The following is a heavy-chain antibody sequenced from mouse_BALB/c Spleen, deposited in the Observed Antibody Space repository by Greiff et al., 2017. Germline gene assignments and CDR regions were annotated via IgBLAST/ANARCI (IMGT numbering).Heavy chain of an antibody. Sequence: QVQLKQPGAELVRPGASVKLSCKASGYTFTSYWINWVKQRPGQGLEWIGNIYPSDSYTNYNQKFKDKATLTVDKSSSTAYMQLSSPTSEDSAVYYCTREDGYHFDYWGQGTTLTVSS. J-gene: IGHJ2*01. CDR1: GYTFTSYW. V-gene: IGHV1-69*02. CDR3: TREDGYHFDY. D-gene: IGHD2-3*01. CDR2: IYPSDSYT.